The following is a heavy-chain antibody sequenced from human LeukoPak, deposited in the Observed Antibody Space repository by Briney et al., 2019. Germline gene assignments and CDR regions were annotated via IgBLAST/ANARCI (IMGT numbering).Heavy chain of an antibody. CDR3: AKDHTDYYASGSYYTARYFDY. Sequence: GGSLRLSCAASGFSFSTYPMSWVRQAPGKGLEWVSAISANGGSTFYADSVRGRFTISRDNSKNTLYLQMNSLRVGDTAIYYCAKDHTDYYASGSYYTARYFDYWGQGTLVTVSS. D-gene: IGHD3-10*01. J-gene: IGHJ4*02. V-gene: IGHV3-23*01. CDR1: GFSFSTYP. CDR2: ISANGGST.